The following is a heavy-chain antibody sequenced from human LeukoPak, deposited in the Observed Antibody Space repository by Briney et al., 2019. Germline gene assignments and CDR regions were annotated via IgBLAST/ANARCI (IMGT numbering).Heavy chain of an antibody. CDR2: IKRDGTEK. V-gene: IGHV3-7*01. J-gene: IGHJ5*02. CDR3: ARGEGWHCSGSDCFTHWFDP. D-gene: IGHD2-2*02. Sequence: GGSLRLSCAASRFTFNTYWMSWIRQAPGKGLEWVATIKRDGTEKYYVDPVKGRFTISRDNAKNTLYLQMNSLRAEDTAVYYCARGEGWHCSGSDCFTHWFDPWGQGALVTVSS. CDR1: RFTFNTYW.